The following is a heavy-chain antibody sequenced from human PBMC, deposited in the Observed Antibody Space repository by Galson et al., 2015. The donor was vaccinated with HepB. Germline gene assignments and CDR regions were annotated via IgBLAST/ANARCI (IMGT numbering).Heavy chain of an antibody. CDR3: ATSTYYDFWSGYYRQGAFDI. CDR2: IIPIFGTA. D-gene: IGHD3-3*01. CDR1: GGTFSSNA. Sequence: SVKVSCKASGGTFSSNAISWARQAPGQGLEWMGGIIPIFGTANYAQKFQGRVTITADESTSTAYMELSSLRSEDTAVYYCATSTYYDFWSGYYRQGAFDIWGQGTMVTVSS. V-gene: IGHV1-69*13. J-gene: IGHJ3*02.